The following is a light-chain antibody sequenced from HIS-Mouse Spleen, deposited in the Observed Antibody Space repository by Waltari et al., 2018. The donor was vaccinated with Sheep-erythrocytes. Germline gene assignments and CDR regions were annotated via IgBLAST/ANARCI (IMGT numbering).Light chain of an antibody. V-gene: IGKV1-12*01. Sequence: DIQMTQSPSSVSASVGDRVTITCRASQGISSWLAWYQQKPGKAPKLLIYAASSLQSGVPDRCSGSGSGTDFTLKISRVEAEDVGVYYCMQALQTMYTFGQGTKLEIK. CDR1: QGISSW. J-gene: IGKJ2*01. CDR2: AAS. CDR3: MQALQTMYT.